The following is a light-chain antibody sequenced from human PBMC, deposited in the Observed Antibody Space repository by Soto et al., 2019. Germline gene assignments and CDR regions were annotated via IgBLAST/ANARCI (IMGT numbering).Light chain of an antibody. CDR3: QKYNNWPQIT. Sequence: EIVLTQAPASLSVSPGERVTLSFMASQIILSNLAWYQQKPGQAPRLLIYGAFNRATGIPDRFSGSGSGTEFTLTIRSLQSEDFAVYYCQKYNNWPQITCGNGPRREIK. J-gene: IGKJ5*01. V-gene: IGKV3-15*01. CDR2: GAF. CDR1: QIILSN.